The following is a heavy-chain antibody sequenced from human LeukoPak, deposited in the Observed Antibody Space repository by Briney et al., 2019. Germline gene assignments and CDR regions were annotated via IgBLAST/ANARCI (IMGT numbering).Heavy chain of an antibody. J-gene: IGHJ6*03. Sequence: PSETLSLTCTVSGGSISSYYRSWIGQPPGKGLEWIGYIYYSGSTNYNPSLKSRVTISVDTSKNQFSLKLSSVTAADTAVYYCARNQGVVAWRSYMDVLWKGRTVTVCS. V-gene: IGHV4-59*01. CDR1: GGSISSYY. CDR3: ARNQGVVAWRSYMDV. D-gene: IGHD3-3*01. CDR2: IYYSGST.